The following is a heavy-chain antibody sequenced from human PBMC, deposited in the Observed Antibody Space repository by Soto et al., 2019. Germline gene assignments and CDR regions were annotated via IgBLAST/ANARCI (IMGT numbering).Heavy chain of an antibody. D-gene: IGHD2-2*01. CDR3: ARVPDR. J-gene: IGHJ5*02. Sequence: SETLSLTCAVYGGSFSGYYWSWIRQPPGKGLEWIGEINHSGSTNYNPSLKSRVTISVDTSKNQFSLKLSSVTAADTAVYYCARVPDRWGQGTLVSVSS. CDR2: INHSGST. CDR1: GGSFSGYY. V-gene: IGHV4-34*01.